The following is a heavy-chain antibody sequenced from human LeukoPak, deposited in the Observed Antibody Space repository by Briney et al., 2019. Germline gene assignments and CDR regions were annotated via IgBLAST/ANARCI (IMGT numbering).Heavy chain of an antibody. J-gene: IGHJ6*03. V-gene: IGHV3-30*02. CDR2: IRYDGSNK. D-gene: IGHD6-19*01. Sequence: PGGSLRLSCAASGFTFSSYGMHWVRQAPGKGLEWVAFIRYDGSNKYYADSVKGRFTISRDNSKNTLYLQMNSLRAEDTAVYYCAKDSGYSSGWTDYYYYYYMDVWGKGTTVTISS. CDR3: AKDSGYSSGWTDYYYYYYMDV. CDR1: GFTFSSYG.